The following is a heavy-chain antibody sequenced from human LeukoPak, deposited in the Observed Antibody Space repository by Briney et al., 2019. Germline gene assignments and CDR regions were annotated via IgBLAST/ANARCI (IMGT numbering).Heavy chain of an antibody. CDR1: GYTFTDYY. J-gene: IGHJ6*02. D-gene: IGHD6-6*01. CDR3: AREESSSSLYYYYGMDV. V-gene: IGHV1-2*04. CDR2: INPNSGVT. Sequence: ASVKVSCKASGYTFTDYYIHWVRQAPGQGLEWLGWINPNSGVTNYAQKFQGWVTMTRDTSISTAYMELSRLRSDDTAVYYCAREESSSSLYYYYGMDVWGQGTTVTVSS.